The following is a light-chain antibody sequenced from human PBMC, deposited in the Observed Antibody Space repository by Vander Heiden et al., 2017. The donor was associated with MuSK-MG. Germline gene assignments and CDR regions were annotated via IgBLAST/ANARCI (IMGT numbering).Light chain of an antibody. J-gene: IGLJ2*01. V-gene: IGLV1-44*01. CDR1: SSNIGTNT. Sequence: QSVLPQPPSASGTPGQRVTVSCSGSSSNIGTNTVNWYQQFPGTAPKLLIYNNDQRPSGVPDRFSGSKSGTSASLAISELQSEDEAAYYCAAWDDSLNGPGVVFGGGTKLTVL. CDR3: AAWDDSLNGPGVV. CDR2: NND.